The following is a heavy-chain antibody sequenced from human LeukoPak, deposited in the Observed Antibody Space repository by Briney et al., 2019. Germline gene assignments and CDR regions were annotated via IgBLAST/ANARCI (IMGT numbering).Heavy chain of an antibody. D-gene: IGHD3-10*01. J-gene: IGHJ4*02. V-gene: IGHV1-18*01. Sequence: ASVKVSCKASGYTFTSYGISWVRQAPGQGLEWMGWISAYNGNTNYAQKLQGRVTMTTDTSTSTAYMELRSLRSDDTAVFFCARYSINYGPWFPDFWGQGTLVTVSS. CDR2: ISAYNGNT. CDR3: ARYSINYGPWFPDF. CDR1: GYTFTSYG.